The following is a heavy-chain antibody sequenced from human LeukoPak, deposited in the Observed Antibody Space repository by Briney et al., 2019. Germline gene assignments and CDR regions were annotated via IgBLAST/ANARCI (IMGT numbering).Heavy chain of an antibody. D-gene: IGHD3-22*01. CDR3: ARDLHYYYDSDAFDI. CDR1: GYTFSSYG. Sequence: ASVKVSCKASGYTFSSYGISWVRQAPGQGLEWMGWISAYNGNTNYAQKLQGRVTMTTDTSTSTAYMELRSLRSDDTAVYYCARDLHYYYDSDAFDIWGQGTMVTVSS. V-gene: IGHV1-18*01. J-gene: IGHJ3*02. CDR2: ISAYNGNT.